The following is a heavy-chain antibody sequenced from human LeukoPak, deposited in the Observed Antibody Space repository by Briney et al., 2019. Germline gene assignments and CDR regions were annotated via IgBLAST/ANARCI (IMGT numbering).Heavy chain of an antibody. CDR3: AKTTARGSFVLVAYGMDV. J-gene: IGHJ6*02. CDR2: VSGSGGST. V-gene: IGHV3-23*01. D-gene: IGHD3-16*01. Sequence: GGSLRLSCEASGFTFSAYAMTWVRQAPGKGLEWVSAVSGSGGSTYYADSVKGRFTISRDNSKNTLDLQMNSLRAEDTAVYYCAKTTARGSFVLVAYGMDVWGQGTTVTVSS. CDR1: GFTFSAYA.